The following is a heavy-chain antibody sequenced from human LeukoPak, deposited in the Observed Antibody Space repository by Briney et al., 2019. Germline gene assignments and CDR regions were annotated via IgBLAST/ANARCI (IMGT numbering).Heavy chain of an antibody. V-gene: IGHV4-39*07. Sequence: SETLSLTCTVSGGSISSYYWGWIRQPPGKGLEWIGSIYYSGSTYCNPSLKSRVTISVDTSKNQFSLKLSSVTAADTAVYYCASTDCSSTSCQSGDTFDIWGQGTMVTVSS. D-gene: IGHD2-2*01. J-gene: IGHJ3*02. CDR3: ASTDCSSTSCQSGDTFDI. CDR1: GGSISSYY. CDR2: IYYSGST.